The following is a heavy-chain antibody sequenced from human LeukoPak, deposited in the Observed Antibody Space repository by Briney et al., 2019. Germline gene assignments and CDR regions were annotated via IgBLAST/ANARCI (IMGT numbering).Heavy chain of an antibody. CDR1: GFRFSSYE. CDR2: ISSSGSTI. CDR3: ARDCGGGSCYGPYDAFDI. V-gene: IGHV3-48*03. D-gene: IGHD2-15*01. Sequence: GGSLRLSCAASGFRFSSYEMNWVRRAPGKGLEWVSYISSSGSTIYYADSVKGRFTISRDNAKNSLYLQMNSLRAEDTAVYYCARDCGGGSCYGPYDAFDIWGQGTMVTVSS. J-gene: IGHJ3*02.